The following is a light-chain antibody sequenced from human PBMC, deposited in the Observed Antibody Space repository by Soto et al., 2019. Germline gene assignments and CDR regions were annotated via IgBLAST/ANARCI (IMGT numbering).Light chain of an antibody. CDR2: DAS. J-gene: IGKJ5*01. V-gene: IGKV3-11*01. CDR3: QQRSNWIT. Sequence: EIVLTQSPATLSLSPGERATLSCRASQSVSSYLAWYQQKPGQAPRLLIYDASNRATGIPARFSGIGSGTDFTLTTSSLEPEDFAVYYCQQRSNWITFGQGTRLEIE. CDR1: QSVSSY.